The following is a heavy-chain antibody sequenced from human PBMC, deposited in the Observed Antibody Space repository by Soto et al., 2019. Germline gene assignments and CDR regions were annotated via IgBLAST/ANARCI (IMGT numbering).Heavy chain of an antibody. CDR1: GFTFDDYA. V-gene: IGHV3-9*01. CDR2: ISWNSDSI. CDR3: ASGRGYDILTGYYPYFDY. Sequence: EVQLVESGGGLAQPGRFLRLSCAASGFTFDDYAMHWVRQAPGKGLEWVSGISWNSDSIGYADSVKGRFTISRDNAKKSLYLQMNCLRAEDTALYYCASGRGYDILTGYYPYFDYWGQGTLVTVSS. D-gene: IGHD3-9*01. J-gene: IGHJ4*02.